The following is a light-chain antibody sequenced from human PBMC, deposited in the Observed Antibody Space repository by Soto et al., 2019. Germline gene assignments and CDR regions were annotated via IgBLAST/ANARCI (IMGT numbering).Light chain of an antibody. CDR3: QQYGGSPPIT. Sequence: EIVLTQSPGTLSLSPGERATLSCRASQSVSSSYLAWYPQKPGQAPRLLIYGASSRATGIPDRFSGSGSGTDFTLTISRLEPEDFAVYYCQQYGGSPPITFGQGTRLEIK. V-gene: IGKV3-20*01. CDR1: QSVSSSY. CDR2: GAS. J-gene: IGKJ5*01.